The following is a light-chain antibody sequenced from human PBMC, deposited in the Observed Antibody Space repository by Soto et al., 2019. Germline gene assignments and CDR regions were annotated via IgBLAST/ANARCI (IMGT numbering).Light chain of an antibody. J-gene: IGKJ5*01. Sequence: EIVMTQSPATLSVSPGERATLSCRASQSVSSKLAWYQQKPGQAPRLLIYGASTRATGIPARFSGFGSGTEFTLTISSLQSEDFAVYYCEQYNNWPITFGQGTRLEIK. CDR1: QSVSSK. CDR2: GAS. CDR3: EQYNNWPIT. V-gene: IGKV3-15*01.